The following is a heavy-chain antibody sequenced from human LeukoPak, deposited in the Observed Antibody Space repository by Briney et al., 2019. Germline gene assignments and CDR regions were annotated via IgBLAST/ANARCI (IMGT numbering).Heavy chain of an antibody. CDR2: ISWNSGSI. CDR3: AKDLGPVAGTRSWFDP. J-gene: IGHJ5*02. D-gene: IGHD6-19*01. CDR1: GFTFDDYA. Sequence: PGGSLRLSCAASGFTFDDYAMHWVRQAPRKGLEWVSGISWNSGSIGYADSVKGRFTISRDNAKNSLYLQMNSLRAEDTALYYCAKDLGPVAGTRSWFDPWGQGTLVTVSS. V-gene: IGHV3-9*01.